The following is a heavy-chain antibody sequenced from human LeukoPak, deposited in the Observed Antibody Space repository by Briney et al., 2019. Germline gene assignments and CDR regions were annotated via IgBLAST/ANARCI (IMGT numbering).Heavy chain of an antibody. CDR1: GGSVSSYY. J-gene: IGHJ3*02. D-gene: IGHD1-26*01. V-gene: IGHV4-59*02. CDR2: IHNSGST. CDR3: VIKWEGFNFDS. Sequence: SETLSLTCTVSGGSVSSYYWSWIRQPPGEGLEWIAYIHNSGSTNYNLSLKTRVTLSVDTAKNQFSLKLTAVSAADTSVYFGVIKWEGFNFDSWGQGTMVTVSS.